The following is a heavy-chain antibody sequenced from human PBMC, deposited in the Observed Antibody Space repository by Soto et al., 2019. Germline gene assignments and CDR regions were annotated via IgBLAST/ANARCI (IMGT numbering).Heavy chain of an antibody. J-gene: IGHJ4*02. CDR1: GFTFSRHG. D-gene: IGHD6-13*01. CDR3: AKVDVSTAGSFDY. V-gene: IGHV3-23*01. CDR2: INPSGDST. Sequence: GGSLRLSCVASGFTFSRHGLSWVRQAPGKGLEWVSTINPSGDSTFYADSVKGRFTISRDNSKNTVYLQMNSLSVGDTAVYLCAKVDVSTAGSFDYWGQGALVTVSS.